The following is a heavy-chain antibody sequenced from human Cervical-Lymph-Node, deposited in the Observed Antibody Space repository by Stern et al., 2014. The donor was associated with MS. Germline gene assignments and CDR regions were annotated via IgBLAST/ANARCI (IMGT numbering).Heavy chain of an antibody. V-gene: IGHV3-49*03. CDR3: TVGVWNL. Sequence: EVQLVESGGGLVQPGRSLRLSFTTSGLTFRKYGMNWFRQTPGKGLQWLGFIRSESYGGTTEYAAFVKDRFIISRDDSKNITYLQMNSLKNEDTAVYYCTVGVWNLWGQGTLVTVSS. D-gene: IGHD1-26*01. J-gene: IGHJ5*02. CDR1: GLTFRKYG. CDR2: IRSESYGGTT.